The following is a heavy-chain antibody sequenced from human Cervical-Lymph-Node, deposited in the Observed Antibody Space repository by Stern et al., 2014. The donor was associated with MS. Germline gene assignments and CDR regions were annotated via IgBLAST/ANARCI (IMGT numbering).Heavy chain of an antibody. CDR1: GGTFSNYV. J-gene: IGHJ2*01. CDR3: ATNFYIALAAKGYLAI. V-gene: IGHV1-69*01. CDR2: IVPILGKT. D-gene: IGHD6-19*01. Sequence: VQLVESGAEVRKPGSSVKVSCKASGGTFSNYVISWVRQAPGQGPEWMGGIVPILGKTTYAPKFQDRVTITANESTSTAHMELRSLQSEDTAMYFCATNFYIALAAKGYLAIWGRGTLVTVSS.